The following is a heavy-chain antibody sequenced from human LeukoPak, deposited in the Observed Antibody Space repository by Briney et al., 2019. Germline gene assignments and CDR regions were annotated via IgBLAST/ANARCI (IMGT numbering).Heavy chain of an antibody. J-gene: IGHJ4*02. CDR1: GYTFTSYA. D-gene: IGHD5-12*01. V-gene: IGHV1-18*01. CDR3: ATLVSGYDPFDY. Sequence: ASVKVSCKASGYTFTSYAMHWVRQAPGQGLEWMGWISAYNGNTNYAQKLQGRVTMTTDTSTSTAYMELRSLRSDDTAVYYCATLVSGYDPFDYWGQGTLVTVSS. CDR2: ISAYNGNT.